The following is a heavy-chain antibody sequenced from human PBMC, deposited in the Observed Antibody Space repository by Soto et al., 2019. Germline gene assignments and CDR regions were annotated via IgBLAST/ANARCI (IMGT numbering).Heavy chain of an antibody. V-gene: IGHV1-18*01. D-gene: IGHD3-10*01. CDR3: AREPRDYYYGMDV. CDR2: INADNGNT. CDR1: GYTFTSYG. Sequence: ALVKVSCKASGYTFTSYGISWVRQAPGQGLEWMGWINADNGNTKYSQRFQGRVTITRDTSATTAYIELRSLRSEDTAVYYCAREPRDYYYGMDVWGQGTTVTVSS. J-gene: IGHJ6*02.